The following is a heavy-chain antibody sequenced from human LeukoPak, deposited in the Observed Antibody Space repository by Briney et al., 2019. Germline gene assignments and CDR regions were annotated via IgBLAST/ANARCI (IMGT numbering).Heavy chain of an antibody. Sequence: GGTLRLSCAASGFTFSNHGMNWVRQAPGKGLEWVSGISPSGDIKYYADSVKERFTISRDNSKKTLYLEVSSLTGEDTAVYYCAKDDAWIRFGEWSQGTLVTVSS. V-gene: IGHV3-23*01. D-gene: IGHD3-10*01. CDR1: GFTFSNHG. J-gene: IGHJ4*02. CDR2: ISPSGDIK. CDR3: AKDDAWIRFGE.